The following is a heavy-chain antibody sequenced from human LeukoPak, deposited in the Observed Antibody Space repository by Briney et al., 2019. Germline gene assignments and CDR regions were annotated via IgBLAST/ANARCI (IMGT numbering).Heavy chain of an antibody. J-gene: IGHJ6*03. D-gene: IGHD3-22*01. Sequence: PSETLSLTCTVSGGSISSYYWSWIRQPPGKGLEWIGYIYYSGSTNYNPSLKSRVTISVDTSKNQFSLKLSSVTAADTAVYYCARDTYYYDSSGYYYYMDVWSKGTTVTVSS. CDR2: IYYSGST. CDR1: GGSISSYY. CDR3: ARDTYYYDSSGYYYYMDV. V-gene: IGHV4-59*01.